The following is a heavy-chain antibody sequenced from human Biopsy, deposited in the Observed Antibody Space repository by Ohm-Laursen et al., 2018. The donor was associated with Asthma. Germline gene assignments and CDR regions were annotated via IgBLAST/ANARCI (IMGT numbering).Heavy chain of an antibody. CDR1: GYTFNSAG. J-gene: IGHJ6*02. D-gene: IGHD3-10*01. V-gene: IGHV1-18*01. CDR3: ARAVDYSHYYGIDV. Sequence: ASVKVSCKTPGYTFNSAGITWVRQAPGQGLEWIGWISVYNGNTKVAQKLQDRVTMITDTSTSTAYMELRSLRSDDTAVYFCARAVDYSHYYGIDVWGQGTTVTVS. CDR2: ISVYNGNT.